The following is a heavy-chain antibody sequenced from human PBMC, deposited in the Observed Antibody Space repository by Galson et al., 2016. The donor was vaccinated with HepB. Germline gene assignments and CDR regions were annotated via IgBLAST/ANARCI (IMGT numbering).Heavy chain of an antibody. J-gene: IGHJ4*02. CDR1: GGSISSSNW. V-gene: IGHV4-4*01. CDR3: AANGYYSLEY. CDR2: IFHTGGT. D-gene: IGHD2-8*01. Sequence: LSLTCAVSGGSISSSNWWSWVRQPPGKGLEWIGEIFHTGGTNYNPSLNSRVTISVDQSKNQFSLALSSVTAADTAVYFCAANGYYSLEYWSQGSLVSVSS.